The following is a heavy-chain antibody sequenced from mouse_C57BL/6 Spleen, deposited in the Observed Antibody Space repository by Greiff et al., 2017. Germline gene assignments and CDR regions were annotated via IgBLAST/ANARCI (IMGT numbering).Heavy chain of an antibody. CDR1: GYTFTSYW. CDR3: ARGPPYYFDY. Sequence: QVQLQQPGAELVRPGTSVKLSCKASGYTFTSYWMHWVKQRPGQGLEWIGVIDPSDSYTNYNQKFKGKATLTVDTSSSTAYMQLSSLTSEDSAVYYCARGPPYYFDYWGQGTTLPVSS. D-gene: IGHD1-1*01. CDR2: IDPSDSYT. V-gene: IGHV1-59*01. J-gene: IGHJ2*01.